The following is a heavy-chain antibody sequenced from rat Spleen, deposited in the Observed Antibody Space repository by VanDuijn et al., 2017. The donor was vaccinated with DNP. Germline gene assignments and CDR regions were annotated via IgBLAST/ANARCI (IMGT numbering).Heavy chain of an antibody. CDR1: GFTFSDNY. V-gene: IGHV5-27*01. CDR2: ISSGGGSI. CDR3: TTDPYYGY. D-gene: IGHD1-7*01. Sequence: EVQLVESGGGLVQPGRSLKLSCAASGFTFSDNYMAWVRQASTKGLEWVAYISSGGGSIYYRDSVKGRFTISRDNAKSTLYLQMDSLRSEETAAYYCTTDPYYGYWGQGVMVTVSS. J-gene: IGHJ2*01.